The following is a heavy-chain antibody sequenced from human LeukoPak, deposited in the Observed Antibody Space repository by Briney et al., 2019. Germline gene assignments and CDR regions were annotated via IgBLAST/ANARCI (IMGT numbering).Heavy chain of an antibody. CDR1: GGSFSGYY. CDR2: INHSGST. D-gene: IGHD6-25*01. J-gene: IGHJ5*02. CDR3: ARVRVGYSSGFIRLGIWFDP. V-gene: IGHV4-34*01. Sequence: PSETLSLTCAVYGGSFSGYYWSWIRQPPGKGLEWIGEINHSGSTNYNPSLKSRVTISVDTSKNQFSLKLSSVTAADTAVYYCARVRVGYSSGFIRLGIWFDPWGQGTLVTVSS.